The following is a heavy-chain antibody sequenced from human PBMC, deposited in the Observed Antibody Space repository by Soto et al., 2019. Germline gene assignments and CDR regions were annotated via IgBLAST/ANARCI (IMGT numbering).Heavy chain of an antibody. Sequence: PSETLSLTCTVSGDSISSSSYYWGWVRQPPGKGLEWIGSIYYSGSTYYNPSLKSRVTISVDTSKNQFSLKLSSVTAADTAVYYCARDYSSYGPFDYWGQGTLVTVS. CDR2: IYYSGST. V-gene: IGHV4-39*02. J-gene: IGHJ4*02. CDR3: ARDYSSYGPFDY. CDR1: GDSISSSSYY. D-gene: IGHD5-18*01.